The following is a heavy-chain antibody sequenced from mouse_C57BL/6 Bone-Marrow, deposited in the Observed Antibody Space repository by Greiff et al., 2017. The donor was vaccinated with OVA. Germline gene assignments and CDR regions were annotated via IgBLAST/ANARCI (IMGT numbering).Heavy chain of an antibody. CDR2: ISSGSSTI. CDR3: ARITTVHHAMDY. D-gene: IGHD1-1*01. Sequence: EVMLVESGGGLVKPGGSLKLSCAASGFTFSDYGMHWVRQAPETGLEWVAYISSGSSTIYYADTVKGRFTISRDNAKNTLFLQMTSLRSEDTAMYYCARITTVHHAMDYWGQGTSVTVSS. CDR1: GFTFSDYG. V-gene: IGHV5-17*01. J-gene: IGHJ4*01.